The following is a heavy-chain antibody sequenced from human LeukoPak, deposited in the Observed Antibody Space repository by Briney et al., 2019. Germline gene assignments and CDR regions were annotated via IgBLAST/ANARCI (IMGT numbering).Heavy chain of an antibody. CDR3: AKDWTTVVTPKGYYFDS. J-gene: IGHJ4*02. Sequence: GGSLRLSCAASGFSFNNYAMSWVRQAPGKGLEWVSAISTTGGRTYYADSVKGRFTVSRDNSKNTLSLQMDSLRVEDTALYYCAKDWTTVVTPKGYYFDSWGQGTLVTVSS. CDR1: GFSFNNYA. D-gene: IGHD4-23*01. V-gene: IGHV3-23*01. CDR2: ISTTGGRT.